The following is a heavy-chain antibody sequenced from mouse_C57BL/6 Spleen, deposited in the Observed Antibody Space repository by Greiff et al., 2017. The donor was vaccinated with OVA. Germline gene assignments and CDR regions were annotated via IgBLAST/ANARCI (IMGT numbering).Heavy chain of an antibody. CDR3: ARVYGSTGGWYFDV. CDR2: IYPRSGNT. V-gene: IGHV1-81*01. J-gene: IGHJ1*03. D-gene: IGHD1-1*01. CDR1: GYTFTSYG. Sequence: QVQLKESGAELARPGASVKLSCKASGYTFTSYGISWVKQRTGQGLEWIGEIYPRSGNTYYNEKFKGKATLTADKSSSTAYMELRSLTSEDSAVYFCARVYGSTGGWYFDVWGTGTTVTVSS.